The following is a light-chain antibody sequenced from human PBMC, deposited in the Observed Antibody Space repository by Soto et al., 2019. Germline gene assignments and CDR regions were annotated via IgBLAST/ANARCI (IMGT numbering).Light chain of an antibody. CDR1: NSDVGTYNY. Sequence: QSVLTQPRSVSGSPGQSVTISCTGTNSDVGTYNYVSWYQQHPGKAPKLIIHGVTHRPSGVSTRFSASKSAYTASLTISGLQAEDEADYYCSSFTTNYFYVFGPGTKLTVL. CDR3: SSFTTNYFYV. CDR2: GVT. V-gene: IGLV2-14*01. J-gene: IGLJ1*01.